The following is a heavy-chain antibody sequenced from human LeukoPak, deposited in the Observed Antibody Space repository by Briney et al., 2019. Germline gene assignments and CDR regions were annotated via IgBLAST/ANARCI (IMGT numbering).Heavy chain of an antibody. CDR1: GGTFSSYA. Sequence: ASVKVSCKASGGTFSSYAISWVRQAPGQGLEWMGRIIPILGIANYAQKFQGRVTITADKSTSTAYMELSRLRSDDTAVYYCARGDSSSWYSDYWGQGTLVTVSS. CDR2: IIPILGIA. V-gene: IGHV1-69*04. CDR3: ARGDSSSWYSDY. D-gene: IGHD6-13*01. J-gene: IGHJ4*02.